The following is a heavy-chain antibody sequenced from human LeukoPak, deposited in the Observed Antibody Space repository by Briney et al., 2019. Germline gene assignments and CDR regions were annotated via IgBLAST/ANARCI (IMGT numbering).Heavy chain of an antibody. D-gene: IGHD2-2*01. CDR3: AKRVVLPPAPPTY. J-gene: IGHJ4*02. Sequence: PGGSLRLSCAASGFTFSSSAMGWVRQAPGKGLEWVSAISAGGGNSFYADSVRGRFTISRDNSKNTLYLHMNSLRVEDTALYYCAKRVVLPPAPPTYWGQGTLVTVSS. CDR1: GFTFSSSA. V-gene: IGHV3-23*01. CDR2: ISAGGGNS.